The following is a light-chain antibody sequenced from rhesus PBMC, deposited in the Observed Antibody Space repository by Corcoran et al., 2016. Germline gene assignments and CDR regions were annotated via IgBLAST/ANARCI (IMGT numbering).Light chain of an antibody. Sequence: DIQMTQSPSALSASVGDRVTISCRASQNIYSNLSWYQQKPGKAPKLLIYAASSMQTGIPSRFSGGGSGTDFTLTISSLQPEDSAAYYCRHYYDNPYGFGQGTKVEIK. V-gene: IGKV1S12*01. CDR2: AAS. J-gene: IGKJ2*01. CDR3: RHYYDNPYG. CDR1: QNIYSN.